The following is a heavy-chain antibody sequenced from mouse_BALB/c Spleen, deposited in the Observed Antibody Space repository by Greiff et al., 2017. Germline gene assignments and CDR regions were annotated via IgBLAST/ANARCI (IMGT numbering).Heavy chain of an antibody. CDR1: GFTFSSYG. J-gene: IGHJ3*01. V-gene: IGHV5-6-3*01. Sequence: EVKLMESGGGLVQPGGSLKLSCAASGFTFSSYGMSWVRQTPDKRLELVATINSNGGSTYYPDSVKGRFTISRDNAKNTLYLQMSSLKSEDTAMYYCARDSQLGLFAYWGQGTLVTVSA. CDR2: INSNGGST. D-gene: IGHD4-1*02. CDR3: ARDSQLGLFAY.